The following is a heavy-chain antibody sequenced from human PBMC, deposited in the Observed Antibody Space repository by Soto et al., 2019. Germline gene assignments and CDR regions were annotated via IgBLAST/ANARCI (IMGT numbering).Heavy chain of an antibody. Sequence: SETLSLTCTVSGGSISSYYWSWIRQPPGKGLEWIGYIYYSGSTNYNPSLKSRVTISVDTSKNQFSLKLSSVTAADTAVYYCARTTRNDFWSGYSSYYYMDVWGKGTTVTVSS. D-gene: IGHD3-3*01. J-gene: IGHJ6*03. CDR3: ARTTRNDFWSGYSSYYYMDV. CDR2: IYYSGST. CDR1: GGSISSYY. V-gene: IGHV4-59*08.